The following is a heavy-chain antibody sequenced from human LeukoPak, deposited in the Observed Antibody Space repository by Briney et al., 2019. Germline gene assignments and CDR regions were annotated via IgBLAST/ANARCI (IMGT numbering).Heavy chain of an antibody. CDR3: ARDGPGYSSTRVDY. V-gene: IGHV3-7*01. Sequence: GGSLRLSCAASGFTFSSYWMSWARQAPGKGLEWVANIKQDGSEKYYVDSVKGRFTISRDNAKNSLYLQMNSLRAEDTAVCYCARDGPGYSSTRVDYWGQGTLVSVSS. CDR1: GFTFSSYW. CDR2: IKQDGSEK. D-gene: IGHD6-13*01. J-gene: IGHJ4*02.